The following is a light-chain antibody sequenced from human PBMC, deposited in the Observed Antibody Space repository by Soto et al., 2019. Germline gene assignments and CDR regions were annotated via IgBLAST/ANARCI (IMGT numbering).Light chain of an antibody. J-gene: IGKJ2*01. CDR1: QSVSSY. CDR2: EAS. Sequence: EIVLTQSPATLSLSPGERATLSCRASQSVSSYLAWYQQNPGQAPRLLIYEASNRATGIPARFSGRGSGTGFTLAIRSLQPEDFAVYYCQQRSNWPPHTIGQGTKLEIK. CDR3: QQRSNWPPHT. V-gene: IGKV3-11*01.